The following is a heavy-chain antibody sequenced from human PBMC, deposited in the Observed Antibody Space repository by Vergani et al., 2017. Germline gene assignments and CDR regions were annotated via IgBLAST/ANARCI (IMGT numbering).Heavy chain of an antibody. D-gene: IGHD2-15*01. V-gene: IGHV2-26*02. CDR1: GFSLSDATMG. J-gene: IGHJ4*02. CDR3: ARKGSGYCSGGSCYYFDY. CDR2: IFSNDEK. Sequence: QVTLEESGPVLVKPTETLTLTCTVSGFSLSDATMGVSWIRQPPGKALEWLAHIFSNDEKSYSTSLKSSLTISKDTSKSQVVLTMTNMDPVDTATYYCARKGSGYCSGGSCYYFDYWGQGTLVTVSS.